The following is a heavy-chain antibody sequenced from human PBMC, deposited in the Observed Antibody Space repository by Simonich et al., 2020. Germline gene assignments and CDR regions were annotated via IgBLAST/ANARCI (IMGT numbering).Heavy chain of an antibody. J-gene: IGHJ6*02. CDR2: ISSSGSTI. D-gene: IGHD6-6*01. V-gene: IGHV3-48*03. Sequence: EVQLVESGGGLVQPGGSLRLFCAASGFTFSSYEMNWVRQAPVKGLEWVSYISSSGSTIYYADSFKGRFTIARDNAKNSLYLQMNSLRAEDTAVYYCARDFRLQLVEIGTYYYYGMDVWGQGTTVTVSS. CDR3: ARDFRLQLVEIGTYYYYGMDV. CDR1: GFTFSSYE.